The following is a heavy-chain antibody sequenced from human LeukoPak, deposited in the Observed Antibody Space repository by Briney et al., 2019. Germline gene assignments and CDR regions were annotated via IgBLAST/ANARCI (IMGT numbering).Heavy chain of an antibody. V-gene: IGHV4-34*01. Sequence: PSETLSLTCAVYGGPFSGYYWSWLRQPPGKGLEWIGEINHSGGTYYKPSLNSRVTMSVDTSKKQFSLRLSSVTAADTAVYYCARVSNFWTAYYDYWGQGALVTVSS. CDR3: ARVSNFWTAYYDY. CDR1: GGPFSGYY. J-gene: IGHJ4*02. D-gene: IGHD3/OR15-3a*01. CDR2: INHSGGT.